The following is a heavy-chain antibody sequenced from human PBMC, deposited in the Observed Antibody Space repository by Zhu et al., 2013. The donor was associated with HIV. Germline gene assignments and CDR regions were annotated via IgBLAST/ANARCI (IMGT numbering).Heavy chain of an antibody. D-gene: IGHD6-13*01. CDR2: ISTYNGNT. V-gene: IGHV1-18*01. CDR3: ARAWAYSSGREGYYYMDV. J-gene: IGHJ6*03. Sequence: QVQLVQSGAEVKKPGASVKVSCKASGYTFTSYGISWVRQAPGQGLEWMGWISTYNGNTNYPQKLQGRVTMTTDTSTSTAYMELKSLRSDDTAVYYCARAWAYSSGREGYYYMDVWGKGTTVTVSS. CDR1: GYTFTSYG.